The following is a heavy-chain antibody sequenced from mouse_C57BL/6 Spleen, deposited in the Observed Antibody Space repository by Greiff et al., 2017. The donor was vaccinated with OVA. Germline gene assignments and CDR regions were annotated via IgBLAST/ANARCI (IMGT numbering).Heavy chain of an antibody. CDR3: ARSGGYYGNYGFAY. V-gene: IGHV1-80*01. CDR2: IYPGDGDT. J-gene: IGHJ3*01. D-gene: IGHD2-1*01. CDR1: GYAFSSYW. Sequence: QVQLQQSGAELVKPGASVKISCKASGYAFSSYWMNWVKQRPGKGLEWIGQIYPGDGDTNYNGKFKGKATLTADKSSSTAYMQLSSLTSEDSAVYFCARSGGYYGNYGFAYWGQGTLVTVSA.